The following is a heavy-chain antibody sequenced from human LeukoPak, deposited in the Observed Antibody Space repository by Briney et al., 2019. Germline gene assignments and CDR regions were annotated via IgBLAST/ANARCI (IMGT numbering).Heavy chain of an antibody. CDR1: GYTFTSYG. D-gene: IGHD2-15*01. Sequence: ASVKVSCKASGYTFTSYGIGWVRQAPGRGLEWMGWISAYNGNTNYAQKLQGRVTMTTDTSTSTAYMELRSLRSDDTAVYYCARDPPNVGIVVVVAAPGGHYYGMDVWGQGTTVTVSS. CDR2: ISAYNGNT. J-gene: IGHJ6*02. CDR3: ARDPPNVGIVVVVAAPGGHYYGMDV. V-gene: IGHV1-18*01.